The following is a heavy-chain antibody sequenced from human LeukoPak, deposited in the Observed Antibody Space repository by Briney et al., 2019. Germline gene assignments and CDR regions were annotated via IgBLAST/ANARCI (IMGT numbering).Heavy chain of an antibody. D-gene: IGHD4-17*01. V-gene: IGHV3-74*01. CDR2: INSDGGST. J-gene: IGHJ4*02. CDR3: ARAGRLQYGDYVAFDY. Sequence: GGSLRLSCVASGFTFSSYWIHWVRQAPGKGLVWVSRINSDGGSTDYADSVKGRFTISRDNAKNTLYLQMNSLRAEDTAVYYCARAGRLQYGDYVAFDYWGQGTLVTVSS. CDR1: GFTFSSYW.